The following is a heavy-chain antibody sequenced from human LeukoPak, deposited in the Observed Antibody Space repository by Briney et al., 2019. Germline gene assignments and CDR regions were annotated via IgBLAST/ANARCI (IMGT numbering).Heavy chain of an antibody. V-gene: IGHV3-23*01. CDR3: AKRGVVIRVILVGFHKEANYFDS. CDR2: ISGSGGRT. Sequence: GGSLRLSCAVSGLTLSNYGMSWVRQAPGKGLEWVAGISGSGGRTNYADSVKGRFTVSRDNPKNTLYLQMNSLRAEDTAVYFCAKRGVVIRVILVGFHKEANYFDSWGQGALVTVSS. CDR1: GLTLSNYG. J-gene: IGHJ4*02. D-gene: IGHD3-22*01.